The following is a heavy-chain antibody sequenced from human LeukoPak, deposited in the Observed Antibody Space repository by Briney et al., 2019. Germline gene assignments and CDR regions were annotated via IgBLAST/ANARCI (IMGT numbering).Heavy chain of an antibody. J-gene: IGHJ5*02. CDR1: GFTFSSYW. D-gene: IGHD3-3*01. Sequence: PGGSLRLSCAASGFTFSSYWMHWVRQAPGKGLVWVSRINSDGSSTSYADSVKGRFTISRDNAKNTLYLQMNSLRAEDTAVYYCARVSYDFWSGGRLDWFDPWAREPWSPSPQ. CDR2: INSDGSST. V-gene: IGHV3-74*01. CDR3: ARVSYDFWSGGRLDWFDP.